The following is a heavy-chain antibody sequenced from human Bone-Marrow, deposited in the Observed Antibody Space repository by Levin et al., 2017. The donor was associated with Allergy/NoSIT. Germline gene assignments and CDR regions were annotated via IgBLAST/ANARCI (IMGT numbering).Heavy chain of an antibody. CDR3: SGGRYCSGSTCPE. D-gene: IGHD2-15*01. Sequence: GASVKVSCAASGFTVSNNYMTWVRQAPGKGLEWVSLIYSGGSTYYVDSVKGRFTISRDSSKNTVFLQMNSLRVEDTAVYYCSGGRYCSGSTCPEWGQGTLVTVSS. J-gene: IGHJ4*02. CDR1: GFTVSNNY. CDR2: IYSGGST. V-gene: IGHV3-66*01.